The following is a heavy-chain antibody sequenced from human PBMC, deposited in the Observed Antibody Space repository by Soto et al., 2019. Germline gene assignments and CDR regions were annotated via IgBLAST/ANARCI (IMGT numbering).Heavy chain of an antibody. CDR2: VYYTGTT. Sequence: SETLSLTCSLSGVSFKGGICYWSWVRQPPGKGLEWIGYVYYTGTTSYSPSLKSRVTISADTSNNQFSSILTSVTAADTAVYYCARDYDYFDHWGQGSLVNVS. CDR3: ARDYDYFDH. V-gene: IGHV4-61*01. J-gene: IGHJ4*02. CDR1: GVSFKGGICY. D-gene: IGHD3-16*01.